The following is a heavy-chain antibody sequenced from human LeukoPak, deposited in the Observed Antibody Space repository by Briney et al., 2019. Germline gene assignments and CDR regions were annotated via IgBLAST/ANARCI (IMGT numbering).Heavy chain of an antibody. J-gene: IGHJ4*02. V-gene: IGHV4-34*01. CDR1: GGSFSGYY. Sequence: SETPSLTCAVYGGSFSGYYWSWIRQPPGKGLEWIGEINHSGSTNYNPSLKSRVTISVDTSKNQFSLKLSSVTAADTAVYYCARDPVRASGYYFDYWGQGTLVTVSS. D-gene: IGHD3-22*01. CDR2: INHSGST. CDR3: ARDPVRASGYYFDY.